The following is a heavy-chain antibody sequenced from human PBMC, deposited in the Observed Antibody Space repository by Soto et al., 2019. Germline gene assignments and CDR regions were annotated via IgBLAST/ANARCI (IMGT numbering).Heavy chain of an antibody. J-gene: IGHJ6*03. CDR1: GFTFSSYW. D-gene: IGHD5-12*01. CDR2: IKQDGSEK. V-gene: IGHV3-7*01. CDR3: ARHPPLSGYDYYYYYMDV. Sequence: HPGGSLRLSCAASGFTFSSYWMSWVRQAPGKGLEWVANIKQDGSEKYYVDSVKGRFTISRDNAKNSLYLQMNSLRAEDTAVYYCARHPPLSGYDYYYYYMDVWGKGTTVTVSS.